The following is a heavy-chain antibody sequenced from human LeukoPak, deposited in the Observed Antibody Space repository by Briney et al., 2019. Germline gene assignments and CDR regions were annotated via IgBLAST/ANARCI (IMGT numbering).Heavy chain of an antibody. Sequence: SVKVSCKASGYTFTGYYMHWVPQAPGQGLEWIGWINPNSGGTNYAQKFQGRVTMTRDTSISTAYMELSRLRSGDTSVYYCARGNYDFWSGYPFDYWGQGTLVTVSS. CDR2: INPNSGGT. D-gene: IGHD3-3*01. J-gene: IGHJ4*02. CDR3: ARGNYDFWSGYPFDY. V-gene: IGHV1-2*02. CDR1: GYTFTGYY.